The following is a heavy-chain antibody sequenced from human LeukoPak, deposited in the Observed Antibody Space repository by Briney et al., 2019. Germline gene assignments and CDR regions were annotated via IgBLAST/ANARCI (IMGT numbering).Heavy chain of an antibody. CDR1: GGSISSYY. V-gene: IGHV4-59*01. CDR2: IYYSGST. Sequence: SETLSLTCTVSGGSISSYYWSWTRQPPGKGLEWIGYIYYSGSTNYNPSLKSRVTISVDTSKNQFSLKLSSVTAADTAVYYCAREDYDILTGYDYGMDVWGQGTTVTVSS. J-gene: IGHJ6*02. CDR3: AREDYDILTGYDYGMDV. D-gene: IGHD3-9*01.